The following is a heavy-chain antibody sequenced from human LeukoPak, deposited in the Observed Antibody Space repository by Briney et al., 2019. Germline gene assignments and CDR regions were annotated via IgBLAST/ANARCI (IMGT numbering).Heavy chain of an antibody. V-gene: IGHV1-2*02. J-gene: IGHJ4*02. D-gene: IGHD2-21*01. Sequence: ASVKVSCKASGYTFTAQYMHWVRQAPGQGLQWMGWINPNNGDTKYARNFLGRVTMTRDTSTSTAYMELNNLRSDDTAVYFCASYPRSIPTPPFDYWGQGTLVTVSS. CDR2: INPNNGDT. CDR3: ASYPRSIPTPPFDY. CDR1: GYTFTAQY.